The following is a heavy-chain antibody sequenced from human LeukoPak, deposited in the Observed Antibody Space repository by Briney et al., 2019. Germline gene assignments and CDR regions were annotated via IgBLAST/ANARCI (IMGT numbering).Heavy chain of an antibody. J-gene: IGHJ4*02. CDR3: AREFRRDDR. CDR2: MNANGGKT. CDR1: GYTFTSYD. Sequence: ASVKVSCKASGYTFTSYDINWVRQATGQGLEWVGYMNANGGKTGYAQKFQDRVTMTWDTSISTAYMELSSLRSEDTAVYYCAREFRRDDRWGQGTLVIVSS. V-gene: IGHV1-8*01.